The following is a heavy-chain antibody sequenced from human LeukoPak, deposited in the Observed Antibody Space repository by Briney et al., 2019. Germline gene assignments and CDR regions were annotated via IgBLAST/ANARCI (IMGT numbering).Heavy chain of an antibody. CDR1: GYTLTELS. Sequence: ASVKVSCKVSGYTLTELSMHWVRQAPGKGLEWMGGFDPEDGETIYAQKFQGRVTMTEDTSTDTAYMELSSLRSEDTAVYYCATGAGPTIAAADHYYYYYGMDVWGKGTTVTVSS. CDR2: FDPEDGET. V-gene: IGHV1-24*01. D-gene: IGHD6-13*01. J-gene: IGHJ6*04. CDR3: ATGAGPTIAAADHYYYYYGMDV.